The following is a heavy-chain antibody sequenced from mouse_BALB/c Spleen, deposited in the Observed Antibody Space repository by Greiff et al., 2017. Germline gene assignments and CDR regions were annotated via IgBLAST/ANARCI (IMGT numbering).Heavy chain of an antibody. V-gene: IGHV5-17*02. CDR3: AVTGTWGFDY. CDR1: GFTFSSFG. Sequence: EVRRVESGGGLVQPGGSRKLSCAASGFTFSSFGMHWVRQAPEKGLEWVAYISSGSSTIYYADTVKGRFTISRDNPKNTLFLQMTSLRSEDTAMYYCAVTGTWGFDYWGQGTTLTVSS. J-gene: IGHJ2*01. CDR2: ISSGSSTI. D-gene: IGHD4-1*01.